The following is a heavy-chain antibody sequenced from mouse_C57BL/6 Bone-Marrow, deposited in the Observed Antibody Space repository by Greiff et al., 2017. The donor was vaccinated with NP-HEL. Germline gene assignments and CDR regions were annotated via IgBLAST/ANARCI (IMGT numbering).Heavy chain of an antibody. J-gene: IGHJ4*01. D-gene: IGHD1-1*01. CDR1: GFTFSDYG. Sequence: DVMLVESGGGLVKPGGYLKLSCAASGFTFSDYGMHWVRHAPEKGLEWVAYISSGSSTIYYADTVKGRFTISRDNAKNTLFLQMTSLRSEDTAMYYCARPLYYGSLYAMDYWGQGTSVTVSS. CDR3: ARPLYYGSLYAMDY. V-gene: IGHV5-17*01. CDR2: ISSGSSTI.